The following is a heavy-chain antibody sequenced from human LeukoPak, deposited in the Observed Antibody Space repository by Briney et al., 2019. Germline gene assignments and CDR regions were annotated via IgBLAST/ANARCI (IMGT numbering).Heavy chain of an antibody. CDR1: GFTFSTHA. D-gene: IGHD2-15*01. CDR3: AKTPGDCTGGTCYSFGY. J-gene: IGHJ4*02. Sequence: GGSLRLSCAASGFTFSTHAMSWVRQAPGKGLECVSAISGSGGTIYYADSVKGRFTISRDNSKNTLSLQMNSLRAEDTAVYYCAKTPGDCTGGTCYSFGYWGQGSLVTVSS. V-gene: IGHV3-23*01. CDR2: ISGSGGTI.